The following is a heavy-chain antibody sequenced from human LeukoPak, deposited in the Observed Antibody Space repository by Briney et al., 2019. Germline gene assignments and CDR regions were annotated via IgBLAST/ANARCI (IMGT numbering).Heavy chain of an antibody. D-gene: IGHD1-14*01. CDR3: ARGPPEFYYYYYGMDV. J-gene: IGHJ6*02. Sequence: ASVKVSCKASGYTFTSYDINWARQATGQGLEGMGWMNPNSGNTGYAQKFQGRVTMTRNTSISTAYMELSSLRSEDTAVYYCARGPPEFYYYYYGMDVWGQGTTVTVSS. CDR1: GYTFTSYD. V-gene: IGHV1-8*01. CDR2: MNPNSGNT.